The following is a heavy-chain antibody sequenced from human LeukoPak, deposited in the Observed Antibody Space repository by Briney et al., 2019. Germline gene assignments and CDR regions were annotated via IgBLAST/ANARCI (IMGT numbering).Heavy chain of an antibody. CDR1: GGSISSSSYY. CDR3: ARDMGDSSWSS. J-gene: IGHJ4*02. D-gene: IGHD6-13*01. V-gene: IGHV4-61*02. CDR2: IYTSGST. Sequence: SETLSLTCTVSGGSISSSSYYWGWIRQPAGKGLEWIGRIYTSGSTNYNPSLKSRVTISVDTSKNHFSLKLSSVTAADTAVYYCARDMGDSSWSSWGQGTLVTVSS.